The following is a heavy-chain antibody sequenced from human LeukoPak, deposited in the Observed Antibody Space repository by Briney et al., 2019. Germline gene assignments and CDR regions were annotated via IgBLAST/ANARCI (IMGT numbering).Heavy chain of an antibody. Sequence: RRSLRLSCAASGFTFNSYGMHWVRQAPGKGLEWVAFIRYDGSHKYSADSVKGRFTISRDNSKNTLYLQMNSLRAEDTAVYHCAKAGLAMPPDYWGQGTLVTVSS. CDR2: IRYDGSHK. CDR3: AKAGLAMPPDY. V-gene: IGHV3-30*02. D-gene: IGHD2-2*01. J-gene: IGHJ4*02. CDR1: GFTFNSYG.